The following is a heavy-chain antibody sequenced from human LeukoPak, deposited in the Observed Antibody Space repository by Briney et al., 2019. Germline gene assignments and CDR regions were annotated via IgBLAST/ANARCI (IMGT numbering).Heavy chain of an antibody. Sequence: SVKVSCKASGGTFSSYAISWVRQAPGQGLEWMGGIIPIFGTANYAQKFQGRVTITADESTSTAYMELSSLRSEDTAVYYCASWYDSSGYISRSYFDYWGQGTPVTVSS. CDR1: GGTFSSYA. CDR2: IIPIFGTA. V-gene: IGHV1-69*13. CDR3: ASWYDSSGYISRSYFDY. D-gene: IGHD3-22*01. J-gene: IGHJ4*02.